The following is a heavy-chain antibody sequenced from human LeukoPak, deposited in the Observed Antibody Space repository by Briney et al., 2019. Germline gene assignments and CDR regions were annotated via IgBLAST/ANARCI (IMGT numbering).Heavy chain of an antibody. J-gene: IGHJ4*02. D-gene: IGHD3-22*01. CDR2: ISDSGGGK. CDR3: AKRGVVIRVILVGFHKEAYYFDS. CDR1: GITLSNYG. V-gene: IGHV3-23*01. Sequence: PGGSLRLSCAVSGITLSNYGMTWVRQAPGKGLEWVAGISDSGGGKKYADSVKGRFTISRDNPKNTLYLQMNSLRAEDTAVYFCAKRGVVIRVILVGFHKEAYYFDSWGQGALVTVSS.